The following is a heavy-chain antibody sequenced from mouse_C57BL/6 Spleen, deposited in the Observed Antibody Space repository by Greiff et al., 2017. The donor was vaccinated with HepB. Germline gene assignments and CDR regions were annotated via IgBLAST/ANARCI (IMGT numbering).Heavy chain of an antibody. D-gene: IGHD2-12*01. CDR2: IHPNSGST. CDR1: GYTFTSYW. CDR3: ARSRGSYYVAY. J-gene: IGHJ3*01. Sequence: QVQLQQPGAELVKPGASVKLSCKASGYTFTSYWMHWVKQRPGQGLEWIGMIHPNSGSTNYNEKFKSKATLTVDKSSSTAYMQLSSLTSEDSAVYYCARSRGSYYVAYWGQGTLVTVSA. V-gene: IGHV1-64*01.